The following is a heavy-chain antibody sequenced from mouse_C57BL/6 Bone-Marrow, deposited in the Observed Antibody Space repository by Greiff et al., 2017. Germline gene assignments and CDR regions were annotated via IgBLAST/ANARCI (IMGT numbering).Heavy chain of an antibody. J-gene: IGHJ2*01. CDR2: IDPSDSYT. CDR1: GYTFTSYW. Sequence: QVQLKQPGAELVMPGASVKLSCKASGYTFTSYWMHWVKQRPGQGLEWIGEIDPSDSYTNYNQKFKGKSTLTVDKSSSTAYMQLSSLTSEDSAVYYCALTGTSNYFDYWGQGTTLTVSS. D-gene: IGHD4-1*01. V-gene: IGHV1-69*01. CDR3: ALTGTSNYFDY.